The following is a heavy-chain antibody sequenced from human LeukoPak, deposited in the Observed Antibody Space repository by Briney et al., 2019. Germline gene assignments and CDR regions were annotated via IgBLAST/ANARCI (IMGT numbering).Heavy chain of an antibody. J-gene: IGHJ6*02. CDR2: ISSSSSHI. D-gene: IGHD1-1*01. CDR1: GFTFSSYS. Sequence: PGGSLRLSCAASGFTFSSYSMTWVRQAPGKGLEWVSSISSSSSHIYYADSVKGRFTISRDNAKNSLYLQMNSLRAEDTAVYYCASLELISGDVWGQGTTVTVSS. V-gene: IGHV3-21*01. CDR3: ASLELISGDV.